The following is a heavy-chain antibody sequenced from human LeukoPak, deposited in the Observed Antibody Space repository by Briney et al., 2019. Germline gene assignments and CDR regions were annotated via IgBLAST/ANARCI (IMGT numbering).Heavy chain of an antibody. CDR2: IYYSGIT. Sequence: SETLSLTCTVSGGSISSYYWSWIRQPPGKGLEWIGYIYYSGITNYNPSLKSRVTISVDTSKNQFSLKLSSVTATDTAVYYCARAGRWEGRPHAFDIWGQGTMVAVSS. J-gene: IGHJ3*02. V-gene: IGHV4-59*01. D-gene: IGHD1-26*01. CDR3: ARAGRWEGRPHAFDI. CDR1: GGSISSYY.